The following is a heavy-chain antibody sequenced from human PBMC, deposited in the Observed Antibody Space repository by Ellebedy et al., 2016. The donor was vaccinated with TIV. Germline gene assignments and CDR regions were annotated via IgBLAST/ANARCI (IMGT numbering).Heavy chain of an antibody. J-gene: IGHJ4*02. CDR2: ISYDGSSI. Sequence: GESLKISCAASGFTFNSYAMHWVRQAPGKGLEWVAVISYDGSSIYYADSFKGRFTISRDNSMTTLYLEINSLRAEDTAVYYCARDLEKSSCWYGGAAYWGQGTLVTVSS. D-gene: IGHD6-19*01. CDR1: GFTFNSYA. V-gene: IGHV3-30-3*01. CDR3: ARDLEKSSCWYGGAAY.